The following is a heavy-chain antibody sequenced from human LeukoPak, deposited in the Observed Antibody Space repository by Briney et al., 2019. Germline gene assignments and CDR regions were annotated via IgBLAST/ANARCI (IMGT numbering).Heavy chain of an antibody. V-gene: IGHV1-69*13. CDR2: IIPIFGTA. CDR3: ASGSTTSWGGWYFDL. D-gene: IGHD2-2*01. J-gene: IGHJ2*01. Sequence: ASVKVSCKASGDTFISYAISWVRRAPGQGLEWMGGIIPIFGTANYAQKFQGRVTITADESTSTAYMELSSLRSEDTAVYYCASGSTTSWGGWYFDLWGRGTLVTVSS. CDR1: GDTFISYA.